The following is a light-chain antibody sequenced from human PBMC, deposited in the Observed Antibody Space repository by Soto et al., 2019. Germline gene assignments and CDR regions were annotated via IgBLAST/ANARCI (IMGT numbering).Light chain of an antibody. J-gene: IGLJ1*01. V-gene: IGLV2-14*01. CDR2: DVS. CDR3: SSYTSATTYV. Sequence: QSALTQPASVSGSPGQSITISCTGTSSDVGAYNYASWYQQYPGEAPKVIIYDVSHRPAGVSNRFSGSKSGNTASLTISGLQTQDEADYYCSSYTSATTYVFGTGTKLTV. CDR1: SSDVGAYNY.